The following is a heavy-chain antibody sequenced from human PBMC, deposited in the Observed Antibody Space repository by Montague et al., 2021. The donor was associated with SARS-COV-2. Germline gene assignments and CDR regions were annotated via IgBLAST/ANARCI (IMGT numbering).Heavy chain of an antibody. J-gene: IGHJ5*02. CDR3: ARSMIRGGLNWFDP. Sequence: TLSLTCAVSGASISNGGYTWGWIRRPPGKGLEWIGYIYQSGTTRYNPSLKSRVTMSVDTSKNQFSLQLTSVIAADTAIYFCARSMIRGGLNWFDPWGQGTLVTVSS. V-gene: IGHV4-30-2*01. CDR1: GASISNGGYT. CDR2: IYQSGTT. D-gene: IGHD3-10*01.